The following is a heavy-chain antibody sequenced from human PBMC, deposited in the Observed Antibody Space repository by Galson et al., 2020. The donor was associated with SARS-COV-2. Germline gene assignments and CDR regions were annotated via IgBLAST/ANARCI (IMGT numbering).Heavy chain of an antibody. CDR2: ITPNGDST. V-gene: IGHV1-46*01. D-gene: IGHD3-16*01. J-gene: IGHJ4*02. CDR3: AREHDDMSSSDYDD. Sequence: RLEWMGVITPNGDSTLYAQKFQGRVTMTWDTSTTTVYMELGGLRSDDTAGYYCAREHDDMSSSDYDDWGQGTLV.